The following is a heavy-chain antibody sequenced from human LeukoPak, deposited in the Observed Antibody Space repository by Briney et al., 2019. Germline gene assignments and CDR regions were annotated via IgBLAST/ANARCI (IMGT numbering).Heavy chain of an antibody. V-gene: IGHV3-53*01. CDR3: VRGLSGVPSWYFDL. J-gene: IGHJ2*01. Sequence: GGSLRLSCAASGFAISTNYLSWVRQAPGKGLVWVSALHSGGHTFYADSVRGRLIISRDISKNTLHLQMNDLGAEDTALYYCVRGLSGVPSWYFDLWGRGTLVSVSS. CDR1: GFAISTNY. CDR2: LHSGGHT. D-gene: IGHD7-27*01.